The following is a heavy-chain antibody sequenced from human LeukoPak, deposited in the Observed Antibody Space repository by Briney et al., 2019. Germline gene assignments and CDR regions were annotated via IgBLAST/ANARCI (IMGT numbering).Heavy chain of an antibody. CDR3: ARSRGGYYGDYDY. J-gene: IGHJ4*02. V-gene: IGHV3-30*04. CDR1: GFTFSSYA. Sequence: PGGSLRLSCAASGFTFSSYAMHWVRQAPGKGLEWVAVISYDGSNKYYADSVKGRFTISRDNAKNSLYLQMNSLRDEDTAVYYCARSRGGYYGDYDYWGQGTLVTVSS. CDR2: ISYDGSNK. D-gene: IGHD4-17*01.